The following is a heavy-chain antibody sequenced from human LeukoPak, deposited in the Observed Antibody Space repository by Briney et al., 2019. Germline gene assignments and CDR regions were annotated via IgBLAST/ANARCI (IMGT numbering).Heavy chain of an antibody. Sequence: GGSLRLSCAASGFTFSSYEMNWVRQAPGKGLEWVSSIRDSVGNTYYADSVKDRFTISRDNSRNTLYLQMTSLRAEDTAVYYCARGPSITTTGTFDPWGQGTLVTVSS. CDR3: ARGPSITTTGTFDP. D-gene: IGHD3-9*01. V-gene: IGHV3-23*01. CDR1: GFTFSSYE. J-gene: IGHJ5*02. CDR2: IRDSVGNT.